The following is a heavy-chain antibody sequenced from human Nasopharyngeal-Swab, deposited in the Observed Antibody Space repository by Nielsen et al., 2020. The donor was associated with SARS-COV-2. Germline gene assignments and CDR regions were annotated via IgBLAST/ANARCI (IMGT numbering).Heavy chain of an antibody. CDR2: INHSGST. Sequence: SETLSLTCAVYGGSFSGYYWSWIRQPPGKGLEWIGEINHSGSTNYNPSLKSRVTISVDTSKNQFSLKLSSVTAADTAVYYCARFIEVVPAATHWFDPWGQGTLVTVSS. V-gene: IGHV4-34*01. CDR3: ARFIEVVPAATHWFDP. J-gene: IGHJ5*02. D-gene: IGHD2-2*01. CDR1: GGSFSGYY.